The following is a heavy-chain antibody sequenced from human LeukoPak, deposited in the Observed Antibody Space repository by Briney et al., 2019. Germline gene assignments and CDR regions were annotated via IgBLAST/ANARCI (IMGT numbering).Heavy chain of an antibody. CDR1: GVSISTYY. D-gene: IGHD3-9*01. J-gene: IGHJ5*02. CDR2: IYMSGST. CDR3: ARHGDITYYDILTGNNWFDP. V-gene: IGHV4-4*07. Sequence: SETLSLTCTVSGVSISTYYWSWIRQPAGKGLEWIGRIYMSGSTDYNPSFKSRVTMSVDTPKNQFSLKLSSVTAADTAVYYCARHGDITYYDILTGNNWFDPWGQGTLVTVSS.